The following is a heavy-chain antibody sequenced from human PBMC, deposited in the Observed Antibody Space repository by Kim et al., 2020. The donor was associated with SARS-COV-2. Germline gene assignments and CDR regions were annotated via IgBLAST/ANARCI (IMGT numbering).Heavy chain of an antibody. CDR2: INTSDGST. CDR1: GYTFTSYY. Sequence: ASVKVSCKASGYTFTSYYIHWVRQAPGQGPEWMGIINTSDGSTTYAQKFQGRVTVTRDTSTSTVYMELSSLRSEDTAVYYCARHRVYWGGGYRELGYWGQGTLVTVSS. V-gene: IGHV1-46*01. D-gene: IGHD1-26*01. J-gene: IGHJ4*02. CDR3: ARHRVYWGGGYRELGY.